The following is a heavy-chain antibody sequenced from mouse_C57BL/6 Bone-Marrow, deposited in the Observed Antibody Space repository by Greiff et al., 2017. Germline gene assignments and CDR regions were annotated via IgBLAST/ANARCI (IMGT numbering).Heavy chain of an antibody. J-gene: IGHJ2*01. Sequence: EVQLQQSGAELVRPGASVKLSCTASGFNIKDDYMHWVKQRPEQGLEWIGGIDPENGDTEYASKFQGKATITADTSSNTAYLQLSSLTSEDTAVYYCTTLYYSGSSSYYFDYWGQGTTLTVSS. CDR2: IDPENGDT. V-gene: IGHV14-4*01. D-gene: IGHD1-1*01. CDR3: TTLYYSGSSSYYFDY. CDR1: GFNIKDDY.